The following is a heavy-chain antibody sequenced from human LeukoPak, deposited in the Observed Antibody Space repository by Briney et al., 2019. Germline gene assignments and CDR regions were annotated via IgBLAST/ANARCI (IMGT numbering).Heavy chain of an antibody. Sequence: PGGSLRLSCATSGFTLTNYAMHWVRQPAGEGLEWVSALGTAGDTFYPGCVKGRFSISRDNAKKSLFLQMNSLRVEDTAIYYCARQSTPHGNFDYWGQGTLVTVSS. CDR1: GFTLTNYA. D-gene: IGHD5-24*01. CDR3: ARQSTPHGNFDY. V-gene: IGHV3-13*01. J-gene: IGHJ4*02. CDR2: LGTAGDT.